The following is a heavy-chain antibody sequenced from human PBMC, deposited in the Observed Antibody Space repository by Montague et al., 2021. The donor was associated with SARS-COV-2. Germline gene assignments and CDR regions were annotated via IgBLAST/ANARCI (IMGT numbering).Heavy chain of an antibody. CDR3: ATPPSSITIFGWVQGYDFDN. D-gene: IGHD3-3*01. CDR1: GASISSRSYY. V-gene: IGHV4-39*01. J-gene: IGHJ3*02. Sequence: SETLSLTCTVSGASISSRSYYWGWIRQPPGKGLEWIGFKYYSGSTYYNPTLKSRVTISVDTSENQFSLKLSSVTAADTAVYYCATPPSSITIFGWVQGYDFDNWGQGTMVTVSS. CDR2: KYYSGST.